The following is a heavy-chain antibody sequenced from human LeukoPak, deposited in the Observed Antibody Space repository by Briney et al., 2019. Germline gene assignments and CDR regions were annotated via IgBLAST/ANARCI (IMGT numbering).Heavy chain of an antibody. CDR1: GGSISSGSYY. J-gene: IGHJ6*03. V-gene: IGHV4-31*03. D-gene: IGHD1-7*01. CDR2: IYYSGST. CDR3: ARWNYSYYYYYMDV. Sequence: SETLSLTCTVSGGSISSGSYYWSWIRQHPGKGLEWIGYIYYSGSTYYNPSLKSRVTISVDTSKNQFSLKLSSVTAADTAVYYCARWNYSYYYYYMDVWGKGTTVTVSS.